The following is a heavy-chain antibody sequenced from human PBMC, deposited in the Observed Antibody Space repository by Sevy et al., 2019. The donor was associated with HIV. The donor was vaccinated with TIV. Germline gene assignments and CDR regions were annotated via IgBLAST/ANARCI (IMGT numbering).Heavy chain of an antibody. Sequence: GGSLRLSCAASGFTFSSYAMHWVRQAPGKGLEWVAVISYDGSNKYYADSVKGRFTISRDNSKNTLYLQMNSLRAEDTAAYYCARVIVVVPAAMSGMDVWGQGTTVTVSS. V-gene: IGHV3-30-3*01. CDR2: ISYDGSNK. J-gene: IGHJ6*02. CDR1: GFTFSSYA. D-gene: IGHD2-2*01. CDR3: ARVIVVVPAAMSGMDV.